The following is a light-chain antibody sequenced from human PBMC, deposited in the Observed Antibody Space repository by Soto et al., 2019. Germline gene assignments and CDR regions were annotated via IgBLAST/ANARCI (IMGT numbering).Light chain of an antibody. CDR3: QQFNSYPIT. CDR2: DVS. Sequence: AIQVAQSPSSLSASVGDRVTITCRASQDIRGALAWYQQKPGKAPRLLIFDVSTLETGVPSRFSGGGSGTDFTLTISSLQPEVFGTYYCQQFNSYPITFGHGTRLEIK. CDR1: QDIRGA. V-gene: IGKV1-13*02. J-gene: IGKJ5*01.